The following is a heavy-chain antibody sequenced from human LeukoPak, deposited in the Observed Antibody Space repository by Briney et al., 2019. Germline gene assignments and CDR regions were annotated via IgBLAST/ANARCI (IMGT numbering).Heavy chain of an antibody. J-gene: IGHJ5*02. CDR2: IYHSGST. V-gene: IGHV4-30-2*01. CDR1: GGSISSGGYS. Sequence: SETLSLTCAVSGGSISSGGYSWSWIRQPPGKGLEWIGYIYHSGSTYYNPSLKSRVTISVDRSKNQFSLKLSSVTAAGTAVYYCARGATVTTIPNWFDPWGQGTLVTVSS. CDR3: ARGATVTTIPNWFDP. D-gene: IGHD4-17*01.